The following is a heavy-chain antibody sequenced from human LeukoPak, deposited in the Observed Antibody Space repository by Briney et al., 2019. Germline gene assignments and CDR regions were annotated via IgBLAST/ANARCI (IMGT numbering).Heavy chain of an antibody. Sequence: ASVKVSCKASGYTFTSYGISWVRQAPGQGLEWMGWISAYNGNTNYAQKLQGRVTMTTDTSTSTAYMELRSLRSDGTAVYYCARDLLSGYYDGKFDYWGQGALVTVSS. J-gene: IGHJ4*02. CDR2: ISAYNGNT. V-gene: IGHV1-18*01. CDR3: ARDLLSGYYDGKFDY. D-gene: IGHD3-22*01. CDR1: GYTFTSYG.